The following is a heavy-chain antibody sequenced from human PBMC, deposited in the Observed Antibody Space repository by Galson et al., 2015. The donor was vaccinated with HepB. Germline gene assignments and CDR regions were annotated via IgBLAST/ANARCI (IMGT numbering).Heavy chain of an antibody. CDR3: ARDRGGNYYGSGSYYNSFDY. V-gene: IGHV1-69*13. J-gene: IGHJ4*02. D-gene: IGHD3-10*01. CDR1: GGTFSSYA. Sequence: SVKVSCKASGGTFSSYAISWVRQAPGQGLEWMGGIIPIFGTANYAQKFQGRVTITADESTSTAYMELSSLRSEDTAVYYCARDRGGNYYGSGSYYNSFDYWGQGTLVTASS. CDR2: IIPIFGTA.